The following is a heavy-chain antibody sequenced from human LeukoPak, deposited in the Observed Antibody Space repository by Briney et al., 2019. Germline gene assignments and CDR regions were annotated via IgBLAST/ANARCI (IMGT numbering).Heavy chain of an antibody. CDR1: GGSFSGYY. Sequence: SETLSVTCAVYGGSFSGYYWSWISQPPGKGVEWIGEINHSGSTNYNPSLKSRVTISVDTSKNQFSLKLSSVTAADTAVYYCARLGIAARRPFDYWGQGTLVTVSS. J-gene: IGHJ4*02. D-gene: IGHD6-6*01. CDR3: ARLGIAARRPFDY. V-gene: IGHV4-34*01. CDR2: INHSGST.